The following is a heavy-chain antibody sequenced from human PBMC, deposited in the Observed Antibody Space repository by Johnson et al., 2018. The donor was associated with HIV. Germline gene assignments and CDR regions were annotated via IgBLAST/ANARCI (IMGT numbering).Heavy chain of an antibody. V-gene: IGHV3-11*04. D-gene: IGHD6-13*01. Sequence: QVQLVESGGGFVKPGGSLRLSCAASGFSFSDYYMNWVRQAPGKGLEWVSYISSSGTNINYADSVKGRFTISRDNAKNSLYLQMNSLRAEDTAVYYCARDPRGQHPRGAFDIWGQGTMVTVSS. CDR3: ARDPRGQHPRGAFDI. J-gene: IGHJ3*02. CDR2: ISSSGTNI. CDR1: GFSFSDYY.